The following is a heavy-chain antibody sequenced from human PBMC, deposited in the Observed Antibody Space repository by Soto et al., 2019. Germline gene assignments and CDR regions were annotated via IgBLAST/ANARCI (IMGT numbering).Heavy chain of an antibody. CDR1: GGTFSSYT. CDR3: ARPLSMGDYEIHDAFDI. CDR2: IIPILGIA. J-gene: IGHJ3*02. V-gene: IGHV1-69*02. D-gene: IGHD4-17*01. Sequence: QVQLVQSGAEVKKPGSSVKVSCKASGGTFSSYTISWVRQAPGQGLEWMGRIIPILGIANYAQKFQGRVTITADKSTSTAYMELSSLRSEDTAVYYCARPLSMGDYEIHDAFDIWGQGTMVTVSS.